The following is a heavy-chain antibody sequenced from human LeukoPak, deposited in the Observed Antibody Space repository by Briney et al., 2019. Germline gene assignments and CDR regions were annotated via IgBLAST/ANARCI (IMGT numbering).Heavy chain of an antibody. V-gene: IGHV3-23*01. CDR1: GFTFSSYA. D-gene: IGHD1-26*01. CDR3: AKYGPQDSGSSHFDY. CDR2: IRDSGSST. Sequence: GGSLRLSCAASGFTFSSYAMSWVRQAPGKGLEWVSAIRDSGSSTHYADSVKGRFTTSRDDSKNTLFLQMNSLRAEDTAIYYCAKYGPQDSGSSHFDYWGQGALVTVSS. J-gene: IGHJ4*02.